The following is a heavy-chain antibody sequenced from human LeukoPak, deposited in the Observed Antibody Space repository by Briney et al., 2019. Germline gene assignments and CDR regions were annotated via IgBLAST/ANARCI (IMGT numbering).Heavy chain of an antibody. V-gene: IGHV3-74*01. CDR2: INSDGSST. D-gene: IGHD6-19*01. CDR1: GFSFSSYW. CDR3: ARAWKQWPSVQRY. Sequence: GGSLRLSCAASGFSFSSYWMHWVRQAPGKGLVWVSRINSDGSSTSYADSVKGRFTISRDNAKNSLYLQMNSLRAEDTAVYYCARAWKQWPSVQRYWGQGTLVTVSS. J-gene: IGHJ4*02.